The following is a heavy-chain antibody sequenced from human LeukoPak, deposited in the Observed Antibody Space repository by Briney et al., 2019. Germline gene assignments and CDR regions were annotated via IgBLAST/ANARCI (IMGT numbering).Heavy chain of an antibody. CDR1: GFTFSSFW. Sequence: GGSLRLSCAASGFTFSSFWMTWVRQAPGKGLEWVANIKPDGSEKSYVDSVKGRFTVSRDNAKNSLYLHMNSLRAEDTALYYCTRNTVAAAGDDWGQGTRVTVSS. D-gene: IGHD6-13*01. J-gene: IGHJ4*02. CDR3: TRNTVAAAGDD. CDR2: IKPDGSEK. V-gene: IGHV3-7*01.